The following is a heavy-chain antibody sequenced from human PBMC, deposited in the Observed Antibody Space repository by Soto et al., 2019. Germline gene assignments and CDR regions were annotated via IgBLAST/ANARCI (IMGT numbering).Heavy chain of an antibody. D-gene: IGHD3-22*01. Sequence: PSETLSLTCTVSGGSISSYYWSWIRQPPGKGLEWIGYIYYSGSTNYNPSLKSRVTISVDTSKNQFSLKLSSVTAADTAVHYCARGRGYYDSSGYYRTHFDYWGQGTLVTVSS. CDR3: ARGRGYYDSSGYYRTHFDY. CDR1: GGSISSYY. J-gene: IGHJ4*02. CDR2: IYYSGST. V-gene: IGHV4-59*01.